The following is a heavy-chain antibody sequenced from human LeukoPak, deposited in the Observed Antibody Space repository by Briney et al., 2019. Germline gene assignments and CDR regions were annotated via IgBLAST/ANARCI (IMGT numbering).Heavy chain of an antibody. J-gene: IGHJ4*02. D-gene: IGHD3-10*01. CDR1: GGSISSYH. V-gene: IGHV4-59*08. CDR2: IYYSGST. CDR3: ARHTGSYPFDY. Sequence: PSETLSLTCTVSGGSISSYHWSWIRQPPGKGLEWIGYIYYSGSTNYNPSLKSRVTISVDTSKNQFSLKLSSVTAADTAVYYCARHTGSYPFDYRGQGTLVTVSS.